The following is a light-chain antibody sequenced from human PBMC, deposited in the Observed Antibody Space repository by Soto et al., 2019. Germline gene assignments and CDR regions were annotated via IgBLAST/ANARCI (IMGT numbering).Light chain of an antibody. Sequence: QSVLTQPPSVSGAPGQRVTISCTGSSSNIGAGYDVHWYQQLPGTAPKLLIYGNSNRPSGVPDRFSGSKSGTSASLAITGLQAEDEADYYCQSYDSSLSGWEVFGTGTKLTVL. CDR1: SSNIGAGYD. CDR3: QSYDSSLSGWEV. V-gene: IGLV1-40*01. CDR2: GNS. J-gene: IGLJ1*01.